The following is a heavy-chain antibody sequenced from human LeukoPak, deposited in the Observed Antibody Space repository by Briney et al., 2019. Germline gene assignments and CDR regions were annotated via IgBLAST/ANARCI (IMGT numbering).Heavy chain of an antibody. CDR1: GGSISSYY. CDR2: IYYSGST. V-gene: IGHV4-59*08. CDR3: ARLRDSSGYWSFDY. Sequence: SETLSLTCTVSGGSISSYYWSWIRQPPGEGLEWIGYIYYSGSTNYNPSLKSRVTISVDTSKNQFSLKLSSVTAADTAVYYCARLRDSSGYWSFDYWGQGTLATVSS. J-gene: IGHJ4*02. D-gene: IGHD3-22*01.